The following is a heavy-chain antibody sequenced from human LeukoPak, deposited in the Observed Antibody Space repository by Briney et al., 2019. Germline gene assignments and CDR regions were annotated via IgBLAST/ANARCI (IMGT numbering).Heavy chain of an antibody. CDR3: ARGQGATVPQVGKNWFDP. D-gene: IGHD1-26*01. J-gene: IGHJ5*02. CDR2: VNESGGT. CDR1: IDSFSNYH. Sequence: SETLSLTCAVYIDSFSNYHWNWVRQTPAKGMEWIGEVNESGGTNISPSLRSRVILSVDTPKNQFSLKLISVTVADTAIYYCARGQGATVPQVGKNWFDPWGQGTRVTVSS. V-gene: IGHV4-34*01.